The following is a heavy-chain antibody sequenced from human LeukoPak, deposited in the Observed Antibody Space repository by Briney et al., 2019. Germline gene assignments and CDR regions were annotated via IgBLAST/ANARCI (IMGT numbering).Heavy chain of an antibody. CDR2: IYYSGST. V-gene: IGHV4-59*01. J-gene: IGHJ4*02. CDR3: ARVRGVAAAIDY. Sequence: SETLSLTCTVSGGSISSYYWSWIRQPPGKGLEWIGYIYYSGSTNYNPSLKSRVTISVDTSKNQLSLKLSSVTAADTAVYYCARVRGVAAAIDYWGQGTLVTVSS. D-gene: IGHD2-2*01. CDR1: GGSISSYY.